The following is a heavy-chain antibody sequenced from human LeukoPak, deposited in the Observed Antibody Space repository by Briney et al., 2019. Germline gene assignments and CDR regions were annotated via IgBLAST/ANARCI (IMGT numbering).Heavy chain of an antibody. CDR3: AREGWDYGAHSGVLDY. CDR2: IYYRGTT. Sequence: SETLSLTCTVSGGSVRSSSYNWGWIRQPPGKGLEWIGTIYYRGTTYYNASLESRVNMSVDTSKNQFSLNLTSVTAADTAVYYCAREGWDYGAHSGVLDYWGQGSLVTVSS. D-gene: IGHD4-23*01. V-gene: IGHV4-39*07. J-gene: IGHJ4*02. CDR1: GGSVRSSSYN.